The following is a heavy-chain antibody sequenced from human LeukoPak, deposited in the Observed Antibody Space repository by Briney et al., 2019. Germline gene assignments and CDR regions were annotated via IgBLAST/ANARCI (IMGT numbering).Heavy chain of an antibody. Sequence: GGSLRLSCAASGFTFSSYAKSWVRQAPGKGLEWVSAISGSGGSTYYADSVKGRFTISRDNSKNTLYLQMNSLRAEDTAVYYCAKAFRKMDAFDIWGQGTMVTVSS. CDR2: ISGSGGST. J-gene: IGHJ3*02. CDR3: AKAFRKMDAFDI. V-gene: IGHV3-23*01. CDR1: GFTFSSYA.